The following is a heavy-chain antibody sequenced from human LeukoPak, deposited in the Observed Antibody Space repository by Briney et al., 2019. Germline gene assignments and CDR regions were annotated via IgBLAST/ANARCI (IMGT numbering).Heavy chain of an antibody. V-gene: IGHV3-30*04. D-gene: IGHD3-3*01. CDR1: GFTFSSYA. CDR2: ISYDGSNK. J-gene: IGHJ6*02. Sequence: GGSLRLSCAASGFTFSSYAMSWVRQAPGKGLEWVAVISYDGSNKYYADSVKGRFTISRDNSKNTLYLQMNSLRAEDTAVYYCARDRHTIPEDQYYYYGMDVWGQGATVTVSS. CDR3: ARDRHTIPEDQYYYYGMDV.